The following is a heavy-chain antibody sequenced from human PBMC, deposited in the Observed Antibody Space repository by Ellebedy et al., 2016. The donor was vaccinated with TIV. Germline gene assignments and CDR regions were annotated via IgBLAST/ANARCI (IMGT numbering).Heavy chain of an antibody. D-gene: IGHD3-22*01. CDR3: ARGEGYYDSSGPRKFDY. Sequence: GGSLRLXCAASGFSFGDYYMSWIRQAPGKGLEWVSHISGIGSAMYYADSVKGRFTISRDNAKNSLYLEMNNLRAEDTAVYYCARGEGYYDSSGPRKFDYWGQGTLVTVSS. CDR1: GFSFGDYY. J-gene: IGHJ4*02. CDR2: ISGIGSAM. V-gene: IGHV3-11*01.